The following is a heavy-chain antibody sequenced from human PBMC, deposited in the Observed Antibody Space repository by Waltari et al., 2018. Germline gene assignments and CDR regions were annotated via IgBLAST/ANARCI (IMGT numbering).Heavy chain of an antibody. CDR1: GGSISSSSYY. V-gene: IGHV4-39*07. J-gene: IGHJ4*02. CDR3: ARVWGGMHIPFDY. Sequence: QLQLQESGPGLVKPSETLSLTCTVSGGSISSSSYYWGWIRQPPGKGLEWIGSIYYSGSTYYDPSLKSRVTISVDTAKNQFSLKLSSVTAADTAVYYCARVWGGMHIPFDYWGQGTLVTVSS. CDR2: IYYSGST. D-gene: IGHD3-16*01.